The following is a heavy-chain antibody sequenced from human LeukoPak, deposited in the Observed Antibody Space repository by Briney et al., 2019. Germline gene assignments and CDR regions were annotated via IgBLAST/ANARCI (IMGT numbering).Heavy chain of an antibody. CDR1: GGSISSGGYY. V-gene: IGHV4-31*03. Sequence: SETLSLTCTVSGGSISSGGYYWSWIRQHPGKGLEWIGYIYYSGSTYYNPSLKSRVTISVDTSKNQFSLKLSSVTAADTAVYYCARGIAAAPFDYWGQGTLVTVSS. CDR2: IYYSGST. J-gene: IGHJ4*02. D-gene: IGHD6-13*01. CDR3: ARGIAAAPFDY.